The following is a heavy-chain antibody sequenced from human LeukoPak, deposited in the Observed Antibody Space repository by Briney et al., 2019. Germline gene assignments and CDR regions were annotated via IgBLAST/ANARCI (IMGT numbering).Heavy chain of an antibody. J-gene: IGHJ6*02. CDR3: AKDMDGGYGMDV. V-gene: IGHV3-43*02. Sequence: GGSLRLSCAVSGFTFDDYAMHWVRQAPGKGLEWVSLISGDGGSTYYADSVKGRFTISRDNSKNSLYLQMNSLRTEDTALYCCAKDMDGGYGMDVWGQGTTVTVSS. CDR2: ISGDGGST. CDR1: GFTFDDYA. D-gene: IGHD3/OR15-3a*01.